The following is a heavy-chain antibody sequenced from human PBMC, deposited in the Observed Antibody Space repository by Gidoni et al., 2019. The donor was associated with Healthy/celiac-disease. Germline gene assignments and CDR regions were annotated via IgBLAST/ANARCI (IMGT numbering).Heavy chain of an antibody. J-gene: IGHJ4*02. Sequence: EVQLLESGGGLVQPGGSLRLSCAASGFTFSSYAMSWVRQAPGKGLEWVSAISGSGGSTYYADSVKGRCTISRDNSKNTLYLQMNSLRAEDTAVYYCAKDLCSSTSCYGYFDYWGQGTLVTVSS. CDR1: GFTFSSYA. CDR3: AKDLCSSTSCYGYFDY. V-gene: IGHV3-23*01. D-gene: IGHD2-2*01. CDR2: ISGSGGST.